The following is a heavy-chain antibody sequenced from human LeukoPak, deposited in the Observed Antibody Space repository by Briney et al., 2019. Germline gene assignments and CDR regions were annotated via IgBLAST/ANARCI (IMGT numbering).Heavy chain of an antibody. V-gene: IGHV3-21*01. J-gene: IGHJ3*02. Sequence: GGSLRLSCAASGFTFSSYSMNWVRQAPGKGLEWVSSISSSSSYIYYADSVKGRFTTSRDNAKNSLYLQMNSLRAEDTAVYYCARGGGYDYSGAFDIWGQGTMVTVSS. D-gene: IGHD5-12*01. CDR3: ARGGGYDYSGAFDI. CDR1: GFTFSSYS. CDR2: ISSSSSYI.